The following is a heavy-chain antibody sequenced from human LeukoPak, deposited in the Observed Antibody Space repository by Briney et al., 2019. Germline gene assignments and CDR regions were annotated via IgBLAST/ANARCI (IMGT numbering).Heavy chain of an antibody. J-gene: IGHJ4*02. CDR1: GGSFSGYY. Sequence: SETLSLTCAVYGGSFSGYYWSWIRQPPGKGLEWIGEIDHSGSTNYNPSLKSRVTISVGTSKNQFSLKLSSVTAAGTAVYYCARWSGSVDYWGQGNLVTVCS. CDR3: ARWSGSVDY. CDR2: IDHSGST. V-gene: IGHV4-34*01. D-gene: IGHD3-10*01.